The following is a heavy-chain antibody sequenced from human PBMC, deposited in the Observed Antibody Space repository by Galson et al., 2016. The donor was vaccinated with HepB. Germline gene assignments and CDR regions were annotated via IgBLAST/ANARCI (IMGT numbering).Heavy chain of an antibody. CDR3: ARDRGAHYAGHSDAFDL. Sequence: SLRLSCAVSGFSVNDYYMNWICQTPGKGLEWVANISVSSLYFSSTYTDYAESVKGRFTISRDNAENSLYLQMNSLRVEDTAVYYCARDRGAHYAGHSDAFDLWGQGTLVIVSS. V-gene: IGHV3-11*05. CDR1: GFSVNDYY. D-gene: IGHD4-23*01. CDR2: ISVSSLYFSSTYT. J-gene: IGHJ3*01.